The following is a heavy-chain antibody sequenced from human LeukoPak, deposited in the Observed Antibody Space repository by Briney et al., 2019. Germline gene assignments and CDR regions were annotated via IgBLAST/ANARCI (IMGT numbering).Heavy chain of an antibody. J-gene: IGHJ4*02. CDR2: ISGSRTFI. V-gene: IGHV3-21*01. CDR1: GFTFTSYS. D-gene: IGHD4-23*01. Sequence: PGGSLRLSCAASGFTFTSYSMNWVRQAPGKGLEWLSSISGSRTFIYYADSVRGRFTISRDNAKTSLYLQMNSLRAEDTALYYCARHGGSGNSATFSPFDSWGQGTLVTVSS. CDR3: ARHGGSGNSATFSPFDS.